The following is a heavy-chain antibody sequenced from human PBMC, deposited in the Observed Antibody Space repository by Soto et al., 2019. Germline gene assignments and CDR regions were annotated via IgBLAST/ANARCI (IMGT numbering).Heavy chain of an antibody. CDR1: GFSFSDRA. D-gene: IGHD6-13*01. CDR2: ISSDGGGT. CDR3: AKRRGQQLANWQFDV. V-gene: IGHV3-23*01. Sequence: EVQLLESGGGLVQPGGSLRLSCVASGFSFSDRAMAWVRQAPGKGLEWVADISSDGGGTFYADSVKGRFTISRDNVKKTVHLQMDRLRDMETAAYYCAKRRGQQLANWQFDVWGRGSLVSVAS. J-gene: IGHJ2*01.